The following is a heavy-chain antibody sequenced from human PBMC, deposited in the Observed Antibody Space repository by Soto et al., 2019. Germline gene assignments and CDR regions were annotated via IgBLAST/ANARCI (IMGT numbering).Heavy chain of an antibody. CDR1: GYTFTSYA. Sequence: ASVKVSCKASGYTFTSYAMHWVRQAPGQRLEWMGWINAGNGNTKYSQKFQGRVTITRDTSASTAYMELSSLRSEDTAVYYCARAEEIATIGGYYFDYWGQGTLVTVSS. J-gene: IGHJ4*02. D-gene: IGHD3-16*01. CDR3: ARAEEIATIGGYYFDY. V-gene: IGHV1-3*01. CDR2: INAGNGNT.